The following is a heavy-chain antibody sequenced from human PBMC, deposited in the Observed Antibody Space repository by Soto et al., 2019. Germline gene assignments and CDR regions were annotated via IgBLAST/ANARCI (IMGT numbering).Heavy chain of an antibody. D-gene: IGHD6-13*01. CDR2: INHSGST. Sequence: QVQLQQWGAGLLKPSETLSLTCAVYGGSFSGYYWSWIRQPPGKGLEWIGEINHSGSTNYNPSLKSRVTISVDTSNNQFALKLSSVTAADTAVYYCARPPVGAAAGLQGNWFDPWGQGTLVTVSS. CDR3: ARPPVGAAAGLQGNWFDP. J-gene: IGHJ5*02. V-gene: IGHV4-34*01. CDR1: GGSFSGYY.